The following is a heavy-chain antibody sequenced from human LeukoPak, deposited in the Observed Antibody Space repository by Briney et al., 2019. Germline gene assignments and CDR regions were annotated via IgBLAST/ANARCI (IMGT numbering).Heavy chain of an antibody. CDR1: GGSISSGSYY. CDR2: FYYSGST. V-gene: IGHV4-61*01. Sequence: SQTLSPTCTVSGGSISSGSYYWSWIRQHPGKGLEWIGFFYYSGSTNYNPSVKSRVTISVDTSKNQFSLKLTSVTAADTAVYYCAREKNYGKPQKAFDIWGQGTMVTVSS. J-gene: IGHJ3*02. D-gene: IGHD1-7*01. CDR3: AREKNYGKPQKAFDI.